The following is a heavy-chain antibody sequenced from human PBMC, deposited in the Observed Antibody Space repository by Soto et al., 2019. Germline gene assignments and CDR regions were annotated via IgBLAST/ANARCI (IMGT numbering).Heavy chain of an antibody. CDR3: AKTWVRGVINY. D-gene: IGHD3-10*01. V-gene: IGHV3-23*01. CDR1: VFSFSNYA. Sequence: GGSLRLSCTTSVFSFSNYAMSWVRQAAGKGLEWVSTITGSGGGTSYVDSVKGRFTISRDNSKNTLYLQMNSLRAEDTAVYYCAKTWVRGVINYWGRGTLVTVSS. J-gene: IGHJ4*02. CDR2: ITGSGGGT.